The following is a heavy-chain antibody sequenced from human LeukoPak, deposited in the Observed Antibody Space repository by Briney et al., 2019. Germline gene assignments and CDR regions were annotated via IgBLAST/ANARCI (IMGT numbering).Heavy chain of an antibody. V-gene: IGHV4-4*07. J-gene: IGHJ5*02. D-gene: IGHD2-21*02. CDR2: IYASGTT. Sequence: SETLSLTCTVSGVSGASFTSYHWSWIRQSAGKGLEWIGRIYASGTTNYNPSLKSRVTISVDTSKNQFSLKLSSVTAADTAVYYCARACGGDCYAEGGFDPWGQGTLVTVSS. CDR1: GASFTSYH. CDR3: ARACGGDCYAEGGFDP.